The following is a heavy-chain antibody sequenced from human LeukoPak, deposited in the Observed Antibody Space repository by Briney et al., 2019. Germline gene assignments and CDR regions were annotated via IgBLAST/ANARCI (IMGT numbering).Heavy chain of an antibody. CDR3: ARHYYDFWSGYYSDYYYGMDV. V-gene: IGHV4-61*08. Sequence: PSQTLSLTCTVSGGSISSGGYYWSWIRQPPGKGLEWIGYIYYSGSTNYNPSLKSRVTISVDTSKNQFSLKLSSVTAADTAVYYCARHYYDFWSGYYSDYYYGMDVWGQGTTVTVSS. J-gene: IGHJ6*02. CDR2: IYYSGST. D-gene: IGHD3-3*01. CDR1: GGSISSGGYY.